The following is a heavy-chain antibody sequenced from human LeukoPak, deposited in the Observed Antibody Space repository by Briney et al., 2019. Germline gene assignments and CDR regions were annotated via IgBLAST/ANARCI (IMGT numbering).Heavy chain of an antibody. D-gene: IGHD1-26*01. V-gene: IGHV1-69*05. CDR3: AREVGATLFDY. J-gene: IGHJ4*02. CDR2: IIPIFGTA. CDR1: GGTFSSYA. Sequence: SVKVSCKASGGTFSSYAISWVRQAPGQGLEWMGGIIPIFGTANYAQKFQGRVTITTDTSTSTVYMELSSLRSEDTAVYYCAREVGATLFDYWGQGTLVTVSS.